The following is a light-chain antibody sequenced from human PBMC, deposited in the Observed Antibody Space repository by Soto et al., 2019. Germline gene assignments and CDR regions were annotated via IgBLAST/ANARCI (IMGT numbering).Light chain of an antibody. CDR2: KAS. V-gene: IGKV1-5*03. Sequence: DIQMTQSPPTLSASVGDRVTITCRASQSISSWLDWYQQKPGKAPKVLIYKASNLESGVPSRFSGSGSGTEFTLTISSLQPDDFATYYCQQYNGYSWTFGQGTKVEVK. J-gene: IGKJ1*01. CDR3: QQYNGYSWT. CDR1: QSISSW.